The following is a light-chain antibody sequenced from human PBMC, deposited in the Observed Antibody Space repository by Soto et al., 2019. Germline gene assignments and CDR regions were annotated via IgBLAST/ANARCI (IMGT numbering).Light chain of an antibody. CDR2: DAS. CDR1: HDIRNY. J-gene: IGKJ3*01. Sequence: DIQMTQSPSSLSASIGDRVTITCQASHDIRNYLNWYQHKAGKAPQLLIFDASNLQRGVPSRFSGSDSGTDFTFTISSLQHEDIATYYCQQYSNSPSFTFGPGTKVDIK. V-gene: IGKV1-33*01. CDR3: QQYSNSPSFT.